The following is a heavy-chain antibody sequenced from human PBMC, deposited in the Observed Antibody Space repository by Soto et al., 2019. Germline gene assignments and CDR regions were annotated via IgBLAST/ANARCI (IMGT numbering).Heavy chain of an antibody. CDR2: ISGSGGST. CDR3: AKDMAIGTGAFDI. D-gene: IGHD3-10*01. Sequence: EVQLLESGGGLVQPGGSPRLSCAASGFTFSSYAMSWVRQAPGKGLEWVSAISGSGGSTYYADSVKGRFTISRDNSKNTLYLQMNSLRAEDTAVYYCAKDMAIGTGAFDIWGQGTMVTVSS. CDR1: GFTFSSYA. J-gene: IGHJ3*02. V-gene: IGHV3-23*01.